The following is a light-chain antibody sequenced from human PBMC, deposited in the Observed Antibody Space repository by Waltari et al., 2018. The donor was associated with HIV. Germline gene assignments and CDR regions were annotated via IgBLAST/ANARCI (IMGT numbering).Light chain of an antibody. V-gene: IGLV1-51*02. CDR2: EDN. CDR1: SPNIGNHY. J-gene: IGLJ1*01. Sequence: QSVLTQPPSVSAAPGQKVTISCSGSSPNIGNHYVSWYQHLPGTAPKLLIYEDNKRPSGIPDRFSGSKSGTSATLGITGLLTGDEADYYCGTWDTSLSAGVFGTGTKVTVL. CDR3: GTWDTSLSAGV.